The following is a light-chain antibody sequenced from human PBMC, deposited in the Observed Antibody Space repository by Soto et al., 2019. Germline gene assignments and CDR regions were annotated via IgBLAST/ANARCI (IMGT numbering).Light chain of an antibody. CDR3: QQYGSTPVT. J-gene: IGKJ1*01. V-gene: IGKV3-20*01. Sequence: EVVLTQYPGTLSLSPGEGDTLSCRASQSLSNNFLAWYQQKPGQAPRLLIYGATSRATGVPDRFSGSGSGTDFTLTINRLEPEDFAVYYCQQYGSTPVTFGQGTKVDIK. CDR1: QSLSNNF. CDR2: GAT.